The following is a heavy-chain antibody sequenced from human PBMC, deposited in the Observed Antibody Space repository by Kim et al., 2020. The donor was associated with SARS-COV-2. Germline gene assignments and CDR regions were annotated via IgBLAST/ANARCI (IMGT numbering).Heavy chain of an antibody. D-gene: IGHD6-13*01. CDR3: ARGRYSSSWFPFDY. V-gene: IGHV4-34*01. J-gene: IGHJ4*02. Sequence: TPSLKSRVTISVGTSKNQFSLKLSSVTAADTAVYYCARGRYSSSWFPFDYWGQGTLVTVSS.